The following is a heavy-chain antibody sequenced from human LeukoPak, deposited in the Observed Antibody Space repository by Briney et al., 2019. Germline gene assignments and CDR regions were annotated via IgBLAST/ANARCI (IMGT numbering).Heavy chain of an antibody. CDR2: IYYSGRT. Sequence: ASETLSLTCTVSGGSISSYYWCWVRQAPGKELEWIAYIYYSGRTNYNPSLKSRVTMSIDTSKNYFSLNLSSVTAADTAVYYCASTSGSYVSDYWGQGILVTVSS. V-gene: IGHV4-59*01. CDR3: ASTSGSYVSDY. J-gene: IGHJ4*02. CDR1: GGSISSYY. D-gene: IGHD1-26*01.